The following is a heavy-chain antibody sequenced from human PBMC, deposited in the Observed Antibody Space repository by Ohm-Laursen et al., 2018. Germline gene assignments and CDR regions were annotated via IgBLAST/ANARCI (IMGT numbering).Heavy chain of an antibody. Sequence: SLRLSCAASGFTFSSYGMHWVRQAPGKGLEWVAVISYDGSNKYYADSVKGRFTISRDNAKNSLYLQMNSLRAKDTAVYYCARGGQQQVEDYWGQGTLVTVSS. D-gene: IGHD6-13*01. CDR3: ARGGQQQVEDY. J-gene: IGHJ4*02. CDR2: ISYDGSNK. CDR1: GFTFSSYG. V-gene: IGHV3-30*03.